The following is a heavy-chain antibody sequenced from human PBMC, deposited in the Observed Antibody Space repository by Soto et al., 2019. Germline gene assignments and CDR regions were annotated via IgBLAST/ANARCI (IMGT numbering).Heavy chain of an antibody. CDR3: ARDRGPSSGYYPYWFDP. V-gene: IGHV1-69*12. J-gene: IGHJ5*02. D-gene: IGHD3-22*01. CDR1: GGTFSSYA. CDR2: IIPIFGTA. Sequence: QVQLVQSGAEVKKPGSSVKVSCKASGGTFSSYAITWVRQALGQGLEWMEWIIPIFGTANYAQKFQARVTITADDSTSTAYMELSSIRSEDTAVYYCARDRGPSSGYYPYWFDPWGQGTLVTVSS.